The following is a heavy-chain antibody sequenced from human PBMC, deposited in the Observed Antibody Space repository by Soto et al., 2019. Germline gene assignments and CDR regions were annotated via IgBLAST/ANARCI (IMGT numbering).Heavy chain of an antibody. CDR1: GGTLSDFV. Sequence: GASVKVSCKASGGTLSDFVINWVRQAPGQGLEWMGGIIPIFGTADYAQTFKGRVTITADESTSTAYMELSSLRSDDTAVYYCARDLYPYYYGSGSGETESYGMDVWGQGTTVTVSS. V-gene: IGHV1-69*13. J-gene: IGHJ6*02. CDR2: IIPIFGTA. D-gene: IGHD3-10*01. CDR3: ARDLYPYYYGSGSGETESYGMDV.